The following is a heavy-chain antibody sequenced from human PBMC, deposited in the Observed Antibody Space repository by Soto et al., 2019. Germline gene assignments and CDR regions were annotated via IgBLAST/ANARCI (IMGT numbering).Heavy chain of an antibody. CDR1: GYTFTSYG. Sequence: QVQLVQSGAEVKKPGASVKVSCKASGYTFTSYGLSWVRQAPGQGLEWMGRISAYNYNTNYAQKLQGRVTMTTDTPTRTAYMELRSMRSDDTAVYYCARVVGALGHWFDPWGQGTLVTVSS. J-gene: IGHJ5*02. V-gene: IGHV1-18*01. CDR2: ISAYNYNT. D-gene: IGHD1-26*01. CDR3: ARVVGALGHWFDP.